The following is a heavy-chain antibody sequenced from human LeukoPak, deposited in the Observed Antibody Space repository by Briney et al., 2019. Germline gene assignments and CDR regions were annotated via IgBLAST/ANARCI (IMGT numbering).Heavy chain of an antibody. Sequence: PGGSLRLSCAASGFTFSDYYVSWIRQAPGKGLEWVSYISSSGSTIYYADSVKGRFTISRDNAKNSLYLQMNSLRAEDTAVYYCARGRLEAPHDAFDIWGQGTMVTVSS. V-gene: IGHV3-11*01. D-gene: IGHD1-1*01. CDR2: ISSSGSTI. CDR3: ARGRLEAPHDAFDI. J-gene: IGHJ3*02. CDR1: GFTFSDYY.